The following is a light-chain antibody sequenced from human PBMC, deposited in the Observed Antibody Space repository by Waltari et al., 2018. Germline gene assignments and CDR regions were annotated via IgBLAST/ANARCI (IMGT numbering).Light chain of an antibody. V-gene: IGLV3-25*03. CDR1: ELPRQN. CDR3: QSLDRSGTVI. Sequence: SYELTQPPSVSVSPGQTARITCSGDELPRQNAYWYQQKSRQAPVLGIYKDEERHSGIPERFSGSSSGTTVSLTISGVLAEDEADYYCQSLDRSGTVIFGGGTTLTVL. CDR2: KDE. J-gene: IGLJ2*01.